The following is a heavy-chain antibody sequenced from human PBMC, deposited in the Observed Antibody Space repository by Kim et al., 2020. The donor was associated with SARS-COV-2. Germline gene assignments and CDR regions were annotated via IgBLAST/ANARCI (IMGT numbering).Heavy chain of an antibody. CDR2: ISTGSDHI. J-gene: IGHJ5*02. Sequence: GGSLRLSCAASGFTFSNYNMNWVRQAPGKRLEWVSFISTGSDHIYYADSLKGRFTISRDNTKNSLYLQMDSLRAEDSAVYYCARGQLRLDNWFDPWGQGTPVNVSS. CDR3: ARGQLRLDNWFDP. D-gene: IGHD1-1*01. CDR1: GFTFSNYN. V-gene: IGHV3-21*01.